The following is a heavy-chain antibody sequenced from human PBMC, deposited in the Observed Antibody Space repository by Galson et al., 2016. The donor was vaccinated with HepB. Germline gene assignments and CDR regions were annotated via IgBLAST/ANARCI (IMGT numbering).Heavy chain of an antibody. Sequence: QSGAEVKKSGESLKISCQVSGYAFTNQWIARVRQMPGKGLEWMGIIYPGDSDFRYSPSFQGHVTISADKSISTAYLQWSSLKASDTAIYYCARLVRPSSRDYYYGMDVWGQGTTVTVSS. CDR2: IYPGDSDF. V-gene: IGHV5-51*03. CDR1: GYAFTNQW. CDR3: ARLVRPSSRDYYYGMDV. D-gene: IGHD3-10*02. J-gene: IGHJ6*02.